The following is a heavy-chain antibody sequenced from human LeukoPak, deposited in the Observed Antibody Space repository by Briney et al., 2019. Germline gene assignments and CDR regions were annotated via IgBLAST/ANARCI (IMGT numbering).Heavy chain of an antibody. CDR2: ITDHAST. V-gene: IGHV3-74*03. Sequence: QAGGSLRLPCAASGFTFSSAWMHWVRQAPGTGLVWVSRITDHASTTYADSVKGRFTISRDNAKNILYLQMNSLRAEDTAVYYCVRDRVGPDYWGQGTLVTVSS. CDR3: VRDRVGPDY. D-gene: IGHD1-26*01. CDR1: GFTFSSAW. J-gene: IGHJ4*02.